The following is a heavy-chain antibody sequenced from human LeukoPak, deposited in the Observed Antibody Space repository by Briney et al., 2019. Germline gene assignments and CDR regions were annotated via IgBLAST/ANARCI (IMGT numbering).Heavy chain of an antibody. CDR2: LNHSGST. CDR1: GGSFSGYY. Sequence: SETLSLTCAVYGGSFSGYYWSWIRQPPGKGLEWIGELNHSGSTNYNPSLKSRVTISVDTSKNQFSLKLSSVTAADTAVYYCARGHVDTAMVHFDYWGKGTRATVSS. CDR3: ARGHVDTAMVHFDY. V-gene: IGHV4-34*01. J-gene: IGHJ4*02. D-gene: IGHD5-18*01.